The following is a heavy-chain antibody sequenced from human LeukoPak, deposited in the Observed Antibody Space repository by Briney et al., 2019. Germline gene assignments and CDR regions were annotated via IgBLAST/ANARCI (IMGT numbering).Heavy chain of an antibody. CDR2: IYSSGST. Sequence: SETLSLTCTVSGGSISSYYWNWIRLPPGKGLEWIGYIYSSGSTIYNPSLKSRVTISIDTSKNQFSLKLSSVTAADTAVYYCARAYDSSGYYWGLGAFDIWGQGTMVTVSS. J-gene: IGHJ3*02. D-gene: IGHD3-22*01. CDR1: GGSISSYY. CDR3: ARAYDSSGYYWGLGAFDI. V-gene: IGHV4-59*08.